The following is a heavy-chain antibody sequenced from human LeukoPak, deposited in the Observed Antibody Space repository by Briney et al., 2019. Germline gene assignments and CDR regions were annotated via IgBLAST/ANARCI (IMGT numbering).Heavy chain of an antibody. V-gene: IGHV3-23*01. CDR2: ISGSGGST. CDR1: GFTFSSYA. CDR3: ARDPLDTYYYMDV. Sequence: GGSLRLSCAASGFTFSSYAMSWVRQAPGKGLEWVSAISGSGGSTYYADSVKGRFTISRDNAKNSLYLQMNSLRAEDTAVYYCARDPLDTYYYMDVWGKGTTVTVSS. D-gene: IGHD5-18*01. J-gene: IGHJ6*03.